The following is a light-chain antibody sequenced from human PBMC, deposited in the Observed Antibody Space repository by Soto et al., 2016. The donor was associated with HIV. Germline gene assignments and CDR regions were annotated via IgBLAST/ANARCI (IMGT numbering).Light chain of an antibody. CDR3: QQSYSTPWT. CDR1: QSISSW. Sequence: DIQMTQSPSTLSASVGDRVTITCRASQSISSWLAWYQQKPGKAPKVLIYKASSLESGVPSRFSGSGSGTEFTLTISSLRPEDFATYYCQQSYSTPWTFGQGTKVEIK. J-gene: IGKJ1*01. CDR2: KAS. V-gene: IGKV1-5*03.